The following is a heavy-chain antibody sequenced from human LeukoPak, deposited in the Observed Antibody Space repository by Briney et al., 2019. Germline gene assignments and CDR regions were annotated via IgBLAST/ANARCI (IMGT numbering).Heavy chain of an antibody. J-gene: IGHJ4*02. D-gene: IGHD5-18*01. CDR3: ARAAGYSYGHPIDY. CDR2: MYLSGTT. V-gene: IGHV4-4*02. Sequence: SETLSLTCTVSGDSINSLDLWSWVRQPPGKGLEWIGEMYLSGTTHSNPSVKSRVTISIDKSKNQFSLKLSSVTAADTAVYYCARAAGYSYGHPIDYWGQGTLVTVSS. CDR1: GDSINSLDL.